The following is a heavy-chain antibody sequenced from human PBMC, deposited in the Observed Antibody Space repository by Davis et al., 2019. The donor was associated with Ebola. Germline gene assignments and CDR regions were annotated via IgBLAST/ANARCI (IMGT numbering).Heavy chain of an antibody. CDR3: ARVGGSCYGY. Sequence: PSVSLSLSCAVSASTTNNYCMGWVRHAPGKGLDWVANIKQDGSEKYYVDSVKGRFTISRDNAKNSLSLEMNSLRAEDTAVYYCARVGGSCYGYWGQGALVTVSS. CDR1: ASTTNNYC. D-gene: IGHD2-15*01. CDR2: IKQDGSEK. J-gene: IGHJ4*02. V-gene: IGHV3-7*04.